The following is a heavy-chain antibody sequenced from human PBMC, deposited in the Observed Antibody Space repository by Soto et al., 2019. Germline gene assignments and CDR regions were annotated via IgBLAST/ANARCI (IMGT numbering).Heavy chain of an antibody. D-gene: IGHD3-3*01. Sequence: EVQLVESGGVVVQPGGFLRLSCAASGFTFDDYTMHWVRQAPGKGLEWVSLISWDGGSTYYADSVKGRFTISRDNSKNSLYLQMNSLRTEDTALYYCATNPYYDSPGFVGGRYGMDVWGQGTTVTVSS. J-gene: IGHJ6*02. CDR3: ATNPYYDSPGFVGGRYGMDV. CDR2: ISWDGGST. V-gene: IGHV3-43*01. CDR1: GFTFDDYT.